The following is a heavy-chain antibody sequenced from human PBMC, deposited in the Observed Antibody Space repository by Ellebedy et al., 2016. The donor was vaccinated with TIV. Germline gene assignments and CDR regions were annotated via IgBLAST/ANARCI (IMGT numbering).Heavy chain of an antibody. V-gene: IGHV4-34*01. CDR3: ARGFHLRFGEQNYYYGMDV. CDR1: GGSFSGYY. D-gene: IGHD3-10*01. CDR2: INHSGST. J-gene: IGHJ6*02. Sequence: SETLSLXXAVYGGSFSGYYWSWIRQPPGKGLEWIGEINHSGSTNYNPSLKSRVTISVDTSKNQFSLKLSSVTAADTAVYYCARGFHLRFGEQNYYYGMDVWGQGTTVTVSS.